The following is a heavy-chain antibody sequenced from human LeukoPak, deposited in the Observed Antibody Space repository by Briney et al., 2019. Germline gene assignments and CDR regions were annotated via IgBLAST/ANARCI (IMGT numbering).Heavy chain of an antibody. V-gene: IGHV3-23*01. CDR3: AKDHSSSWLIDY. Sequence: GGTLRLSCAASGFTFSNYGMNWVRQAPGKGLEWVSAITYNGGDTYYADSVKGRFTISRDNFKNTLYLQMDSLRAEDTAVYYCAKDHSSSWLIDYWSQGTLVTVSS. CDR2: ITYNGGDT. CDR1: GFTFSNYG. J-gene: IGHJ4*02. D-gene: IGHD6-13*01.